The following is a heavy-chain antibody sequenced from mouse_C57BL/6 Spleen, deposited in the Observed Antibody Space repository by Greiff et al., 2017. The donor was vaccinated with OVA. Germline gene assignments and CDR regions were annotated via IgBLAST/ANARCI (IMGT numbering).Heavy chain of an antibody. CDR3: ARWNYGSSYAWFAY. D-gene: IGHD1-1*01. V-gene: IGHV1-18*01. Sequence: EVQGVESGPELVKPGASVKIPCKASGYTFTDYNMDWVKQSHGKSLEWIGDINPNNGGTIYNQKFKGKATLTVDKSSSTAYMELRSLTSEDTAVYYCARWNYGSSYAWFAYWGQGTLVTVSA. CDR1: GYTFTDYN. J-gene: IGHJ3*01. CDR2: INPNNGGT.